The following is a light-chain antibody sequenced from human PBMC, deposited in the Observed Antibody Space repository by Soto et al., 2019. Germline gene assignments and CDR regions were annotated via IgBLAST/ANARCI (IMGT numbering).Light chain of an antibody. V-gene: IGKV3-15*01. CDR1: QSVGRN. CDR2: GAS. J-gene: IGKJ1*01. CDR3: QQYNNWPPDRT. Sequence: EIVMTQSPATLSVSPGERATLSCRASQSVGRNLAWYQQKPGQAPRLLIYGASTRGTGIPARFSGSGSGTEYTLAICSLQSEDFAIYFCQQYNNWPPDRTFGQGTKVEIK.